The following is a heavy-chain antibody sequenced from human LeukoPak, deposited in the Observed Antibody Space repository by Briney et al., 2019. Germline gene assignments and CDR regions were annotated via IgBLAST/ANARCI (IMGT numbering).Heavy chain of an antibody. CDR3: ARGGTRGYSPVDY. Sequence: GGSLRLSCAASGFSFSSSAMSWVRQAPGKGLQWVSAISGGGGSTYYADSVKGRFTISRDNSKNTLYLQMNSLRVEDTAVYYCARGGTRGYSPVDYWGQGILVTVSS. D-gene: IGHD5-18*01. V-gene: IGHV3-23*01. J-gene: IGHJ4*02. CDR2: ISGGGGST. CDR1: GFSFSSSA.